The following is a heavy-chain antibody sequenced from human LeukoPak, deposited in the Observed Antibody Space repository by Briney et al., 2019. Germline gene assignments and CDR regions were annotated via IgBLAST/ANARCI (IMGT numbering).Heavy chain of an antibody. CDR1: GGTFSSYA. D-gene: IGHD3-3*01. V-gene: IGHV1-69*04. J-gene: IGHJ5*02. CDR2: IIPILGIA. CDR3: AREGSNLVQGTIFAPLDP. Sequence: SVKVSCKASGGTFSSYAISWVRQAPGQGLEWMGRIIPILGIANYAQKFQGRVTITADKSTSTAYMELSSLRSEDTAVYYCAREGSNLVQGTIFAPLDPWGQGTLVTVSS.